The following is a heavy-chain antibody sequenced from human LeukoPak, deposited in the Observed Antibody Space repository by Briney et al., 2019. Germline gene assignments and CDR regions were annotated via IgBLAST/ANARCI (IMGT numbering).Heavy chain of an antibody. CDR3: AREFPFGGGLVFDY. D-gene: IGHD3-10*01. CDR2: IYHSGST. J-gene: IGHJ4*02. CDR1: SDSFGSGGYS. V-gene: IGHV4-30-2*01. Sequence: SETLSLTCTVSSDSFGSGGYSWTWNRQPPGKGLEWIGYIYHSGSTYYNPSLKSRVTISVDRSRNQFSLKLSSVTAADTAVYYCAREFPFGGGLVFDYWGQGTLVTVSS.